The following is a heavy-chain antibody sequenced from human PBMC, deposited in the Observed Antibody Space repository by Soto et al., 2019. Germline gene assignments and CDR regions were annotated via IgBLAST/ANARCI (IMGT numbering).Heavy chain of an antibody. D-gene: IGHD5-12*01. V-gene: IGHV1-3*04. CDR2: INISNGKT. J-gene: IGHJ4*02. CDR1: GFTLNRYC. Sequence: GVPVKVTSKACGFTLNRYCSSWLRHAPGEGLEWMGWINISNGKTDYTQKFQGRVTITRDTSASTAYMELSSLRSEDTAVYYCARAPFVRGYSGPFDYWGQGTLVTVSS. CDR3: ARAPFVRGYSGPFDY.